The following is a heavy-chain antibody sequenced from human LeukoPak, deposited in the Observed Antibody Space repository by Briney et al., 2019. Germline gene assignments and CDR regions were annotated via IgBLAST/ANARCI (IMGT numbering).Heavy chain of an antibody. D-gene: IGHD6-19*01. V-gene: IGHV4-34*01. J-gene: IGHJ4*02. Sequence: SETLSLTCSFNGASLSGYYWSWIRQTPGQGLEWIGEINHSGSTKYNPSLKNRLTISIDASKNHFSLNLTSVTAADTAVYSCARLGTAWYRDFDYWGQGTLVTVSS. CDR1: GASLSGYY. CDR2: INHSGST. CDR3: ARLGTAWYRDFDY.